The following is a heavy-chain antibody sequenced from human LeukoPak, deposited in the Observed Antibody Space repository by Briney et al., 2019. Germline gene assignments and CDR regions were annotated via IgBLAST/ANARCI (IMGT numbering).Heavy chain of an antibody. V-gene: IGHV4-38-2*02. CDR2: ILHSGST. CDR1: GYSISSAYY. Sequence: SETLSLTCAVSGYSISSAYYWGWIRQPPGKGLEWIGSILHSGSTYCNPSLKSRVTISVDTSKNHFSLKLTSVTAADTAVYYCARDRGVRGEMDFWGQGTLVTVSS. D-gene: IGHD3-10*01. CDR3: ARDRGVRGEMDF. J-gene: IGHJ4*02.